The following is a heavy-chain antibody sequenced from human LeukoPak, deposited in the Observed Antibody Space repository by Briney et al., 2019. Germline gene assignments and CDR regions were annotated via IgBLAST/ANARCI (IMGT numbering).Heavy chain of an antibody. J-gene: IGHJ4*02. D-gene: IGHD5-18*01. Sequence: GGSLRLSCAASGFTFSSYSMNWVRQVPGKGLEWVSSISSSSSYIYYADSVKGQFTISKDNAKNSLYLQMNSLRVEDTAVYYCARDPETYNYGYFDYWGQGTLVTVSS. CDR2: ISSSSSYI. CDR1: GFTFSSYS. V-gene: IGHV3-21*01. CDR3: ARDPETYNYGYFDY.